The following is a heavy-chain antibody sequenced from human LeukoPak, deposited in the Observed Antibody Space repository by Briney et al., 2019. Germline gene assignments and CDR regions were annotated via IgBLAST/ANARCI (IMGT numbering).Heavy chain of an antibody. CDR1: GYTFTGHY. J-gene: IGHJ6*03. Sequence: ASVKVSCKASGYTFTGHYMHWVRQAPGQGLEWMGWINPNSGGTNYAQKFQGRVTMTRDTSISTAYMELSRLRSEDTAVYYCSLGDYGDVWDYYYYYYMDVWGKGTTVTVSS. D-gene: IGHD4-17*01. CDR3: SLGDYGDVWDYYYYYYMDV. CDR2: INPNSGGT. V-gene: IGHV1-2*02.